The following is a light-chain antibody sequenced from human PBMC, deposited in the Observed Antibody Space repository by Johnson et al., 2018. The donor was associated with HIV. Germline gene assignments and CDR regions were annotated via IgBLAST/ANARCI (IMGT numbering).Light chain of an antibody. CDR3: GTWDSSRRAGGYV. Sequence: QSVLTQAPSVSAAPGQKVTISCSGSSSNIGNNYVSWYQQLPGTAPKLLIYENNKRPSGIPDRFSGSKSGTSATLGITGLQTGEEADYYCGTWDSSRRAGGYVFGTGTKVTVL. CDR2: ENN. V-gene: IGLV1-51*02. J-gene: IGLJ1*01. CDR1: SSNIGNNY.